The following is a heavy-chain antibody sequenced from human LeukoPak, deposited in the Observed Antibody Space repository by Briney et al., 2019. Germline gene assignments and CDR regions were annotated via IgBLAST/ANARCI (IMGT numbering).Heavy chain of an antibody. V-gene: IGHV4-34*01. J-gene: IGHJ5*02. CDR2: INHSGST. CDR1: GGFFSGYY. Sequence: SETLSLTCAVYGGFFSGYYWSWIRQPPGKGLEWIGEINHSGSTNYNPSLKSRVTISVDTSKNQFSLKLSSVTAADTAVYYCARGPRGSGPSYPWGQGTLVTVSS. D-gene: IGHD3-10*01. CDR3: ARGPRGSGPSYP.